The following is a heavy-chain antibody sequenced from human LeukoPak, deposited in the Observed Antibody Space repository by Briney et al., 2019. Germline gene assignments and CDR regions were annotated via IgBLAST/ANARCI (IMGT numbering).Heavy chain of an antibody. CDR1: GFTVSSNY. D-gene: IGHD6-13*01. J-gene: IGHJ6*02. CDR3: ARNSGSSWYAAYYYGMDV. V-gene: IGHV3-66*01. Sequence: PGGSLRLSCAASGFTVSSNYMGWVRQAPGKGLEWVSVIYSGGSTYYADSVKGRFTISRDNSKNTLYLQMNSRRAEDTAVYYCARNSGSSWYAAYYYGMDVWGQGTTVTVSS. CDR2: IYSGGST.